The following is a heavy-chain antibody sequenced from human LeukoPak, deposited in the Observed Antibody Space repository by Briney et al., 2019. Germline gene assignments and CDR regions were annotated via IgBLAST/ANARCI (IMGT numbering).Heavy chain of an antibody. Sequence: GGSLRLSCAASGFTFSEYHMNWIRQAPGKGLEWISYISPGGGSIYFADSVQGRFTLSRDYAKNSLYLHMNSLTAEDTALYYCAIGRDIAVAGPGGYFDHWGQGTLVTVSS. V-gene: IGHV3-11*01. CDR2: ISPGGGSI. D-gene: IGHD6-19*01. CDR3: AIGRDIAVAGPGGYFDH. CDR1: GFTFSEYH. J-gene: IGHJ4*02.